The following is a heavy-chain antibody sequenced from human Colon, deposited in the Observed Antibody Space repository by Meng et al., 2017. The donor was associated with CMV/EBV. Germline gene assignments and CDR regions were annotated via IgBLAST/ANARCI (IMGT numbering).Heavy chain of an antibody. V-gene: IGHV1-2*06. CDR3: TREGFDY. CDR2: IKPSTGDT. Sequence: SVNLSCKASGYTFTGYWMHWVRQGPGQGLEWMGRIKPSTGDTNYAQNFQGRVTVTRDTSISTVYMEVNSLTSDDTAVYYCTREGFDYWGQGALVTVSS. CDR1: GYTFTGYW. J-gene: IGHJ4*02.